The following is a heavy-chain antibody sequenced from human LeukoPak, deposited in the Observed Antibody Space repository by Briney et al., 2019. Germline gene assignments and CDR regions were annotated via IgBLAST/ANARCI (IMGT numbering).Heavy chain of an antibody. CDR2: IIPIFGTA. CDR3: ARLESIAARRGDY. V-gene: IGHV1-69*05. Sequence: GSSVKVSCKASGGTFSSYAISWVRQAPGQGLEWMGGIIPIFGTANYAQKFQGRVTITTDESTSTAYMELSSLRSEDTAVYYCARLESIAARRGDYWGQGTLVTVSS. D-gene: IGHD6-6*01. J-gene: IGHJ4*02. CDR1: GGTFSSYA.